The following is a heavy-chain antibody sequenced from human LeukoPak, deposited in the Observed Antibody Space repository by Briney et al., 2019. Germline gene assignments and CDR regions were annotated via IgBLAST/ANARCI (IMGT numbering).Heavy chain of an antibody. J-gene: IGHJ4*02. V-gene: IGHV4-34*01. CDR1: GGSFSGYY. CDR2: INHSGST. D-gene: IGHD3-3*01. Sequence: PSETLSLTCAVYGGSFSGYYWSWIRQPPGKGLEWIGEINHSGSTNYNPSLKSRVTISVDTPKNQFSLKLSSVTAADTAVYYCARDVYYDFWSGYYSYWGQGTLVTVSS. CDR3: ARDVYYDFWSGYYSY.